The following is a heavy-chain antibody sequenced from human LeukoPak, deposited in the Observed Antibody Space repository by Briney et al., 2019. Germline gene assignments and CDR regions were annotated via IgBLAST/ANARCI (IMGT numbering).Heavy chain of an antibody. CDR1: GGSISSYY. CDR3: ARHYGSGTYPLDY. CDR2: IYYSGST. J-gene: IGHJ4*02. D-gene: IGHD3-10*01. Sequence: SETLSLTCTVSGGSISSYYWSLIRQPPGKGLEFIGYIYYSGSTNYNPSLKGRVTMSVDTSKNQFSLKLSSVTAADTAVYYCARHYGSGTYPLDYWGQGTLVTVSS. V-gene: IGHV4-59*01.